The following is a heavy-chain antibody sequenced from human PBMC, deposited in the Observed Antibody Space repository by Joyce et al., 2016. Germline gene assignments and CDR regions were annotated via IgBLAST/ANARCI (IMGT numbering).Heavy chain of an antibody. J-gene: IGHJ6*02. CDR1: GFTFSSFA. Sequence: EVQLLESGGGLVQPGGSLRLSCAASGFTFSSFAMGWVRQAPGKGLGGVSAISGSGSSTYYADAVKGRFTISRDNSKNTLYLQMNSLRAEDTAVYYCANAVTGYYYYYYGMDVWGQGTTVTVSS. CDR3: ANAVTGYYYYYYGMDV. D-gene: IGHD4-11*01. CDR2: ISGSGSST. V-gene: IGHV3-23*01.